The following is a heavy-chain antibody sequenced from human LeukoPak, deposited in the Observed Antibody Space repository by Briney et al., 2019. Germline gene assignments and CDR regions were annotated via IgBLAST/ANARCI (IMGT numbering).Heavy chain of an antibody. Sequence: GGSLRLSCATSGFTFNRFSFRWVRQAPGKGLEWVASIYVTGNYINYADSVKGRVTISRDNAKNSVYLQMNSLRAEDTAVYNCAREFNTIGNFDYWGQGALVTVSS. CDR2: IYVTGNYI. D-gene: IGHD1-14*01. CDR1: GFTFNRFS. CDR3: AREFNTIGNFDY. J-gene: IGHJ4*02. V-gene: IGHV3-21*06.